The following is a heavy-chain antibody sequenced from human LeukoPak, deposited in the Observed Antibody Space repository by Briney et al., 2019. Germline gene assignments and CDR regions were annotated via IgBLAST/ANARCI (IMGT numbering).Heavy chain of an antibody. D-gene: IGHD3-22*01. V-gene: IGHV3-7*01. CDR3: ARPSDRRATTKHRDFDY. CDR2: IKQDGSEK. Sequence: KAGGSLRLSCAASGFTFDDYGMNWVRQAPGKGLEWVANIKQDGSEKYYVDSVKGRFTISRDNAKNSLYLQMNSLRAEDTAVYYCARPSDRRATTKHRDFDYWGQGTLVTVSS. CDR1: GFTFDDYG. J-gene: IGHJ4*02.